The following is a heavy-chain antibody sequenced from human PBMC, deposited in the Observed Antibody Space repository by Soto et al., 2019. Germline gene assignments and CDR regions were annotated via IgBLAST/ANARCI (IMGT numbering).Heavy chain of an antibody. CDR1: GYTFTSYG. CDR2: ISAYNGNT. CDR3: ARATAYYDILTGYQNWFDP. Sequence: ASVKVYCKASGYTFTSYGISWVRQAPGQGLEWMGWISAYNGNTNYAQKLQGRVTMTTDTSTSTAYMELRSLRSDDTAVYYCARATAYYDILTGYQNWFDPRGEATLGTVSS. J-gene: IGHJ5*02. V-gene: IGHV1-18*04. D-gene: IGHD3-9*01.